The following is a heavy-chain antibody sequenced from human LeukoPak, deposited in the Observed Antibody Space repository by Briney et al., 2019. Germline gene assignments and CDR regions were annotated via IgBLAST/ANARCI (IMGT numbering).Heavy chain of an antibody. D-gene: IGHD3-3*01. J-gene: IGHJ4*02. CDR1: GFTFSSYS. CDR2: ISSSSSYI. Sequence: GGSLRLSCAASGFTFSSYSMNWARQAPGKGLEWVSSISSSSSYIYYADSVKGRFTISRDNAKNSLYLQMNSLRDEDTAVYYCVRDQFFSFDYWGQGTLVTVSS. CDR3: VRDQFFSFDY. V-gene: IGHV3-21*06.